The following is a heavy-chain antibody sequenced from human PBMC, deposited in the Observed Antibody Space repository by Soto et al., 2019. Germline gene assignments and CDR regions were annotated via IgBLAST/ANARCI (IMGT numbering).Heavy chain of an antibody. V-gene: IGHV2-5*02. D-gene: IGHD2-2*03. J-gene: IGHJ3*02. CDR2: IYWDDDK. CDR3: VHILWSGYCTISSCFDAFDI. Sequence: QITLKESGPTVVKPTQTLTLTCTFSGFSLTTSGVGVGWIRQPPGKAPEWLALIYWDDDKRYSPSLKSRLTITQDTSKTQVVLTMTSMDPVDTATYYCVHILWSGYCTISSCFDAFDIWGQGTMVTVSS. CDR1: GFSLTTSGVG.